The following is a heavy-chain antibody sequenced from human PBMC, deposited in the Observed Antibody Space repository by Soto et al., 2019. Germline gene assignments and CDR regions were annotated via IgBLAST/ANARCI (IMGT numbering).Heavy chain of an antibody. CDR1: GFTFSSYA. V-gene: IGHV3-64*01. J-gene: IGHJ6*02. CDR2: ISSNGGST. Sequence: EVQLVESGGGLVQPGGSLRLSCAASGFTFSSYAMHWVRQAPGKGLEYVSAISSNGGSTYYANSVKGRFTISRDNSKDTLYLQMGSLRAEDMAVYYCARAVDIVATTKSRGYYYYYGMDVWGQGTTVTVSS. CDR3: ARAVDIVATTKSRGYYYYYGMDV. D-gene: IGHD5-12*01.